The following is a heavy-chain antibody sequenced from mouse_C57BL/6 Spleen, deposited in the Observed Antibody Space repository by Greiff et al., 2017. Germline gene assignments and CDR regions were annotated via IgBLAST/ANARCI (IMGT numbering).Heavy chain of an antibody. J-gene: IGHJ2*01. D-gene: IGHD4-1*01. CDR3: TRRTGSVFDY. CDR1: GYTFTDYE. CDR2: IDPETGGT. Sequence: VQLQQSGAELVRPGASVTLSCKASGYTFTDYEMHWVKQTPVHGLEWIGAIDPETGGTAYNQKFKGKAILTADKSSSTAYMELRSLTSEGSAVYYCTRRTGSVFDYWGQGTTLTVSS. V-gene: IGHV1-15*01.